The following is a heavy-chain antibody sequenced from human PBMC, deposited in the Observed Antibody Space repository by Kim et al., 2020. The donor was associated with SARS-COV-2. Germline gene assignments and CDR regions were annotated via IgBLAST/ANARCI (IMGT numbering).Heavy chain of an antibody. CDR1: GFTFSSYS. D-gene: IGHD3-22*01. J-gene: IGHJ4*02. Sequence: GGSLRLSCAASGFTFSSYSMNWVRQAPGKGLEWVSSISSSSSYIYYADSVKGRFTISRDNAKNSLYLQMNSLRAEDTAVYDCARRLGYYDPIDYWGQGTLVTVSS. CDR2: ISSSSSYI. V-gene: IGHV3-21*01. CDR3: ARRLGYYDPIDY.